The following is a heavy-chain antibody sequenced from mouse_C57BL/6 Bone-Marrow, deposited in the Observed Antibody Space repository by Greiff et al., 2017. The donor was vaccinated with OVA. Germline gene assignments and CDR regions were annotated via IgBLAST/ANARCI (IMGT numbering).Heavy chain of an antibody. CDR2: IDPENGDT. CDR3: TTPSYYGSSHYAMDY. D-gene: IGHD1-1*01. Sequence: VQLQQSGAELVRPGASVKLSCTASGFNIKDDYMHWVKQRPEQGLAWIGWIDPENGDTEYASKFQGKATITADTSSNTAYLQLSSLTSEDTAVYYCTTPSYYGSSHYAMDYWGQGTSVTVSS. V-gene: IGHV14-4*01. J-gene: IGHJ4*01. CDR1: GFNIKDDY.